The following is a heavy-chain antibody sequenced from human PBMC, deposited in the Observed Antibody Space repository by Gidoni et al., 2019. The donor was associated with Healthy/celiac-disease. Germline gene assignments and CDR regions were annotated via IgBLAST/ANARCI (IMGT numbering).Heavy chain of an antibody. Sequence: QVQLVESGGGVVQPGRSLRLSCAASGFPFSSYALHWVRQAPGKGLEWVAVISYDGSNKYYADSVKGRFTISRDNSKNTLYLQMNSLRAEDTAVYYCARDRATVTIFGVVIEWLFGYFDYWGQGTLVTVSS. CDR3: ARDRATVTIFGVVIEWLFGYFDY. V-gene: IGHV3-30-3*01. J-gene: IGHJ4*02. D-gene: IGHD3-3*01. CDR1: GFPFSSYA. CDR2: ISYDGSNK.